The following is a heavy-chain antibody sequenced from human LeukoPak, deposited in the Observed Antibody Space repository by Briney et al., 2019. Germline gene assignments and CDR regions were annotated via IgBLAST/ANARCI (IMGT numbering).Heavy chain of an antibody. Sequence: SETLSLTCTVSVGSIRSYYWSWIRQPPGKGLEWIGYIYYSGCTYYDPSLKSRVTISVDTSKTHFSLKLNSVAAADTAVYYCARVATVAGTTQFDPWGQGTLVTVSS. CDR1: VGSIRSYY. CDR2: IYYSGCT. J-gene: IGHJ5*02. V-gene: IGHV4-59*01. CDR3: ARVATVAGTTQFDP. D-gene: IGHD6-19*01.